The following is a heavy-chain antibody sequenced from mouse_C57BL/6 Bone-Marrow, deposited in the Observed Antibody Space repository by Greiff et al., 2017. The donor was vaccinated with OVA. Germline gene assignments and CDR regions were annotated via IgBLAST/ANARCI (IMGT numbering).Heavy chain of an antibody. CDR3: ARSRTMATRSWFAY. V-gene: IGHV1-61*01. CDR2: IYPSDSET. CDR1: GYTFTSYW. Sequence: QVHVKQPGAELVRPGSSVKLSCKASGYTFTSYWMDWVKQRPGQGLEWIGNIYPSDSETHYNQKFKDKATLTVDKSSSTAYMQLSSLTSEDSAVYYCARSRTMATRSWFAYWGQGTLVTVSA. D-gene: IGHD1-1*02. J-gene: IGHJ3*01.